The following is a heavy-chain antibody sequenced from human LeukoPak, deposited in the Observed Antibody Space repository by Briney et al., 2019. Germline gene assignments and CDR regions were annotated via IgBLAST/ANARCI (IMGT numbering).Heavy chain of an antibody. Sequence: GRSLRLSCAASGFTFSDYGMHWVRQAPGKGLEWVAVIWYDGSNKYYADSVKGRFTISRDNSRNTLYLQMNSLRAEDTAVYYCVRELPPVVQYYFDYWGPGTLVTVSS. V-gene: IGHV3-33*01. CDR3: VRELPPVVQYYFDY. CDR2: IWYDGSNK. J-gene: IGHJ4*02. D-gene: IGHD3-22*01. CDR1: GFTFSDYG.